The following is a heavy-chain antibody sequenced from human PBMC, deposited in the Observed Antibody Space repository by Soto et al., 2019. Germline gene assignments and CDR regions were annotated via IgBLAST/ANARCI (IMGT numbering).Heavy chain of an antibody. CDR2: IYYSGST. CDR3: ARVVYDYVWGSYHFDY. D-gene: IGHD3-16*01. V-gene: IGHV4-30-4*01. CDR1: GGSISSGDYY. J-gene: IGHJ4*02. Sequence: QVQLQESGPGLVKPSQTLSLTCTVSGGSISSGDYYWSWIRQPPGKGLEWIGYIYYSGSTYYNPSLKSRVTISVDTSTNQFSLKLSSVTAADTAVYYCARVVYDYVWGSYHFDYWGQGTLVTVSS.